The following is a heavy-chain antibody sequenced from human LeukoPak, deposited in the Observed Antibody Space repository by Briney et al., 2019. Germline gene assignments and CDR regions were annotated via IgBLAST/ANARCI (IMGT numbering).Heavy chain of an antibody. Sequence: ASVKVSCKASTYIFFTHGITWMRQAPGQGLEWMGWISGYNGNTNYAQKLQDRVTMTIDTSTNTAYLELRSLRSDDTAVYYCARQVDKTMALPDFWGRGTLVTVSS. D-gene: IGHD4/OR15-4a*01. CDR3: ARQVDKTMALPDF. CDR1: TYIFFTHG. J-gene: IGHJ4*02. V-gene: IGHV1-18*04. CDR2: ISGYNGNT.